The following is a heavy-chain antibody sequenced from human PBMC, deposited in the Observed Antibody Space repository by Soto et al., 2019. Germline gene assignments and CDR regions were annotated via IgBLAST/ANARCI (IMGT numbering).Heavy chain of an antibody. V-gene: IGHV4-39*07. J-gene: IGHJ4*02. CDR3: ARGVEMATIAYFDY. CDR2: MLYSGLT. Sequence: SETLSLTCSVSGYSVSSSDYYWAWIRQPPGKGLEWIGSMLYSGLTYYNPSLKSRVTLSVDTSKNQFSLKLSSVTAADTAVYYCARGVEMATIAYFDYWGQGTLVTVSS. D-gene: IGHD5-12*01. CDR1: GYSVSSSDYY.